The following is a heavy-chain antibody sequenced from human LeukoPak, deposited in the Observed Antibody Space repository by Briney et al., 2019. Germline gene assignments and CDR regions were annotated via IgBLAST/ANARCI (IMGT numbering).Heavy chain of an antibody. CDR3: ARDSIGYCSSTSCYRFDY. Sequence: SVKVSCKASGGTFSSYAISWVRQAPGQGVEWMGGIIPIFGTANYAQKIQGRVTITADESTSTAYMELSSLRSEDTAVYYCARDSIGYCSSTSCYRFDYWGQGTLVTVSS. V-gene: IGHV1-69*01. J-gene: IGHJ4*02. D-gene: IGHD2-2*02. CDR2: IIPIFGTA. CDR1: GGTFSSYA.